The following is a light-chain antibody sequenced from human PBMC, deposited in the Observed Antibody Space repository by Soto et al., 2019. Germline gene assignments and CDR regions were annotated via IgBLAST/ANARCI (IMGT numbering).Light chain of an antibody. CDR2: DGS. V-gene: IGLV2-14*01. CDR3: SSYTSSSPDV. Sequence: QSALTQPASVSGSPGQSITISCTGTSSDVGGYNYVSWYQQYPGKAPKLMIYDGSNRPSGVSNRFSGSKSGNTASLTISGLQAEDEADYYCSSYTSSSPDVFCTGTKLTVL. J-gene: IGLJ1*01. CDR1: SSDVGGYNY.